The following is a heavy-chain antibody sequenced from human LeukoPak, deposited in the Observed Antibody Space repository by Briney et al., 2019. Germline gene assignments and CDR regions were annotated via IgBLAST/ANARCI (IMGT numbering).Heavy chain of an antibody. D-gene: IGHD4-23*01. CDR3: AKGDGGNLPTALYI. J-gene: IGHJ3*02. V-gene: IGHV3-23*01. CDR1: RFTFSTYV. Sequence: GGSLRLSCAAARFTFSTYVMSWVRQAPGKGLEWVSAISGNGGSTNYAEFVTGRYTISRDNSKNTLYLQMNGLRAEDTAVYYCAKGDGGNLPTALYIWGQGTTVTVSS. CDR2: ISGNGGST.